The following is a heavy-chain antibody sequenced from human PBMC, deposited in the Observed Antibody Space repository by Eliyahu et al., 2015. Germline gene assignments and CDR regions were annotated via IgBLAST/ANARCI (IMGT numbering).Heavy chain of an antibody. CDR2: VSSTGGRA. CDR1: GFTFSSYA. CDR3: AKPPYNSGWYGGP. Sequence: ASGFTFSSYAMTWVRQAPGKGLEWVSTVSSTGGRADYADAVKGRFIISRDNSKNTLYLQMSSLRAEDTAVYYCAKPPYNSGWYGGPWGQGTLVTVSS. D-gene: IGHD6-19*01. V-gene: IGHV3-23*01. J-gene: IGHJ5*02.